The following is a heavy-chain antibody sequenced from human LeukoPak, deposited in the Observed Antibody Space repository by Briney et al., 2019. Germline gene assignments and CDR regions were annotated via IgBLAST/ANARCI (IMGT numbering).Heavy chain of an antibody. CDR2: ISSSGSTI. Sequence: PGGSLRLSCAASGFIFSDYYMSWIRQAPGKGLEWVSFISSSGSTIYYADSVKGRFTISRDNAMNSLYLQMNSLRAEDTAVYYCARDRYSGSYPLDYWGQGTLVAVSS. J-gene: IGHJ4*02. D-gene: IGHD1-26*01. CDR1: GFIFSDYY. V-gene: IGHV3-11*01. CDR3: ARDRYSGSYPLDY.